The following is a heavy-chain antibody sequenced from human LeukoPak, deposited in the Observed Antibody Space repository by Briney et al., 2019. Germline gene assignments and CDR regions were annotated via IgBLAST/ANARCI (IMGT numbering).Heavy chain of an antibody. V-gene: IGHV4-59*08. CDR1: GGSISSYY. Sequence: SETLSLTCTVSGGSISSYYWSWIRQPPGKGLEWIGSIYNSGSTYYNPSLESRVTVSVDRTKNQFSLKLTSVTASDTAVYYCARHVASYDFDFWGQGTLVTVSS. CDR3: ARHVASYDFDF. CDR2: IYNSGST. J-gene: IGHJ4*02. D-gene: IGHD2-21*01.